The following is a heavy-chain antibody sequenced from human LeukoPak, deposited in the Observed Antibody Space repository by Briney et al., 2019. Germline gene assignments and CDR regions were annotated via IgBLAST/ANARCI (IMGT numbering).Heavy chain of an antibody. D-gene: IGHD3-22*01. CDR1: GGSFSGYY. CDR2: INHSGST. CDR3: ARLVVVITDPTFDY. J-gene: IGHJ4*02. Sequence: PSETLSLTCAVYGGSFSGYYWSWIRQPPGKGLEWIGEINHSGSTKYNPSLKSRVTISVDTSKKQFSLNLSSVTAADTAVYYCARLVVVITDPTFDYWGQGTLVTVSS. V-gene: IGHV4-34*01.